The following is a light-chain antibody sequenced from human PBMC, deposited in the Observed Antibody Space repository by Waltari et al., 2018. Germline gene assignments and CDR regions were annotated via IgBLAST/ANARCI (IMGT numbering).Light chain of an antibody. CDR1: QSLVHSDGNTY. Sequence: DVVMTQSPLSLPITPGQPASISCRSSQSLVHSDGNTYLSWYRQDPGQPPRLLIYKVSNRDSGVPDRFSGSGAGTDFTLKISGVEPGDVGIYYCGQGSHWPPTFGQGTKVEIK. V-gene: IGKV2-30*02. CDR3: GQGSHWPPT. CDR2: KVS. J-gene: IGKJ1*01.